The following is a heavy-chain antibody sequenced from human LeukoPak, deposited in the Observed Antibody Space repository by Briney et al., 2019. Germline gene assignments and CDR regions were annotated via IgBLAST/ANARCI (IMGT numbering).Heavy chain of an antibody. D-gene: IGHD3-10*01. CDR3: ARRGYNSGSYPKGDY. V-gene: IGHV4-4*02. J-gene: IGHJ4*02. CDR1: GGSVSSSNW. CDR2: IFHSGST. Sequence: SETLSLTCAVSGGSVSSSNWWSWVRQPPGKGLEWIGEIFHSGSTNYNPSLKSRVTISVDRSKNQFSLKLSSVTAADTAEYYCARRGYNSGSYPKGDYWGQGTLVTVSS.